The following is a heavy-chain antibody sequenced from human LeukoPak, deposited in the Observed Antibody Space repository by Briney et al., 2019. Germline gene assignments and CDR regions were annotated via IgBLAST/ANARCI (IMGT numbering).Heavy chain of an antibody. CDR3: ARATGRDYDFWSGLYSGRPFDY. CDR1: GFTFSSYG. J-gene: IGHJ4*02. V-gene: IGHV3-23*01. CDR2: ISGSGGST. D-gene: IGHD3-3*01. Sequence: GGTLRLSCAASGFTFSSYGMSWVRQAPGKGLEWVSAISGSGGSTYYTDSVKGRFTISRDNAKNSLYLQMNSLRAEDTAVYYCARATGRDYDFWSGLYSGRPFDYWGQGTLVTVSS.